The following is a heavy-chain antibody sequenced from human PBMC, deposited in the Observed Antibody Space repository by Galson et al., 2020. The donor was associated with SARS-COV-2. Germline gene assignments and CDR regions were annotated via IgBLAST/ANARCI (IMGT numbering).Heavy chain of an antibody. CDR3: ARLGDYYDILTGYYPFDY. Sequence: ALETLSLTCTVSGGSISSYYWSWIRQPPGKGLEWIGYIYYSGSTNYNPSLKSRVTISVDTSKNQFSLKLSSVTAADTAVYYCARLGDYYDILTGYYPFDYWGQGTLVTVSS. D-gene: IGHD3-9*01. CDR1: GGSISSYY. CDR2: IYYSGST. V-gene: IGHV4-59*08. J-gene: IGHJ4*02.